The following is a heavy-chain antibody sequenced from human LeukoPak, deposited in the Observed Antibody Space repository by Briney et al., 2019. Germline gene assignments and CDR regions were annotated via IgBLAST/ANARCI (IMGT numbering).Heavy chain of an antibody. CDR3: ARDHCSGGSCYLPAGWFDP. V-gene: IGHV4-31*03. J-gene: IGHJ5*02. Sequence: SETLSLTCTVSGGSISSGGYYWSWIRQHPGKGLEWIGYIYHSGSTYYNPSLKSRVTISVDTSKNQFSLKLSSVTAADTAVYYCARDHCSGGSCYLPAGWFDPWGQGTLVTVSS. CDR1: GGSISSGGYY. CDR2: IYHSGST. D-gene: IGHD2-15*01.